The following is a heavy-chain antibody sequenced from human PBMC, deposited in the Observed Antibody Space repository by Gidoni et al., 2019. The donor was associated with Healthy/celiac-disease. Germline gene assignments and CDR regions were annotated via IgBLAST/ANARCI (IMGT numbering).Heavy chain of an antibody. Sequence: QVQLVQSGAEVKKPGSSVKVSCKASGGTFSSYAISWVRQAPGQGLEWMGGIIPIFGTANYAQKFQGRVTITADESTSTAYMELSSLRSEDTAVYYCARDRAVIAARWVNWFDPWGQGTLVTVSS. CDR3: ARDRAVIAARWVNWFDP. CDR2: IIPIFGTA. CDR1: GGTFSSYA. J-gene: IGHJ5*02. V-gene: IGHV1-69*01. D-gene: IGHD6-6*01.